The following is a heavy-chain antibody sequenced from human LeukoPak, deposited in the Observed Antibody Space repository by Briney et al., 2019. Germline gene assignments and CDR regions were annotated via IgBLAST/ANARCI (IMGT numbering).Heavy chain of an antibody. J-gene: IGHJ6*03. CDR2: IYTSGST. V-gene: IGHV4-4*07. CDR3: ARDGFLGYCSGGSCYSGYYYYMDV. CDR1: GGSISSYY. D-gene: IGHD2-15*01. Sequence: SETLSLTCTVSGGSISSYYWSWIRQPAGKGLEGIGRIYTSGSTNYNPSLKSRVTMSVDTSKNQFSLKLSSVTAADTAVYYCARDGFLGYCSGGSCYSGYYYYMDVWGKGTTVTVSS.